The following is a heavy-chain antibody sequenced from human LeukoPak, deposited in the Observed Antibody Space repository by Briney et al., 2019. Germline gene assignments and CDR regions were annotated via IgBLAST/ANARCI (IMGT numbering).Heavy chain of an antibody. CDR2: INPNSGGT. J-gene: IGHJ4*02. Sequence: ASVKVSCKASGYTFTDYYLYWVRQAPGQGLEWMGWINPNSGGTNYAQKFQGRVTMTRDTSISTAYMELSRLRSDDPAVYYCARDGTSVMVDFDYWGQGTLVTVSS. V-gene: IGHV1-2*02. D-gene: IGHD5-18*01. CDR3: ARDGTSVMVDFDY. CDR1: GYTFTDYY.